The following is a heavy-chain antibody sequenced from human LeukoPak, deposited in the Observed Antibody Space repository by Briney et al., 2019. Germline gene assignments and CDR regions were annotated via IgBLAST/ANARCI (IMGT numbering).Heavy chain of an antibody. CDR2: IKQDGSEK. CDR1: GFTFSSYW. J-gene: IGHJ4*02. Sequence: GGSLRLSCAASGFTFSSYWMSWVRQAPGKGLEWVANIKQDGSEKYYVDSVKGRFTISRDNAKNSLYLQMNSLRAEDTAVYYCARVPYCSGGSCYKRYYFDYWGQGTLVTVSS. V-gene: IGHV3-7*01. D-gene: IGHD2-15*01. CDR3: ARVPYCSGGSCYKRYYFDY.